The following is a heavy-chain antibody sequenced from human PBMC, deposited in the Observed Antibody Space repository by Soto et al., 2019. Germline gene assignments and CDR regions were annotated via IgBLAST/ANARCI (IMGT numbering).Heavy chain of an antibody. CDR1: GFTFSSYA. D-gene: IGHD5-12*01. Sequence: GGSLRLSCAASGFTFSSYAMSWVRQAPGKGLEWVSAISGSGGSTYYADSVKGRFTISRDNSKNTLYLQMNSLRAEDTAVYYCAKDDPWPLYYYYGMDVWGQGTTVTVSS. CDR2: ISGSGGST. J-gene: IGHJ6*02. V-gene: IGHV3-23*01. CDR3: AKDDPWPLYYYYGMDV.